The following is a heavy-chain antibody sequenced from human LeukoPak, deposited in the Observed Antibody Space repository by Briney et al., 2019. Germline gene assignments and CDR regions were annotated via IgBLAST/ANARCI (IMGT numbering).Heavy chain of an antibody. CDR1: GYTFTSYV. CDR3: ASGVDIVAPYDY. CDR2: INAGNGNT. D-gene: IGHD5-12*01. J-gene: IGHJ4*02. Sequence: GASVKVSCKASGYTFTSYVLHWVRQAPGQRLEWMGWINAGNGNTKYSQKFQGRVTITRDTSASTAYMELSSLRSEDTAVYYCASGVDIVAPYDYWGQGTLVTVSS. V-gene: IGHV1-3*01.